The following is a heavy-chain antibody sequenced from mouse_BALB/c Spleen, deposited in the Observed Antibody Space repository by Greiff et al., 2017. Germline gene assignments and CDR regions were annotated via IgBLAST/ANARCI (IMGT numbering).Heavy chain of an antibody. CDR2: IYPGSGNT. Sequence: VQLQQSGAELARPGASVKLSCKASGYTFTDYYINWVKQRTGQGLEWIGEIYPGSGNTYYNEKFKGKATLTADKSSSTAYMQLSSLTSEDSAVYFCARYRRLGYYAMDYWGQGTSVTVSS. D-gene: IGHD2-14*01. V-gene: IGHV1-77*01. CDR1: GYTFTDYY. J-gene: IGHJ4*01. CDR3: ARYRRLGYYAMDY.